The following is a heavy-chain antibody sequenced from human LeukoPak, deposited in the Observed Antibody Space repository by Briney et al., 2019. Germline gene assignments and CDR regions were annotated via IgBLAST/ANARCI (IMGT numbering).Heavy chain of an antibody. V-gene: IGHV4-34*01. CDR1: GGSFSGYY. Sequence: PSETLSLTCAVYGGSFSGYYWSWIRQPPGKGLEWIGEINHSGSTNYNPSLKSRVTISVDTSKNQFSLKLSSVTAADTAVYYCARLGGYSYGCFALTPYYFDYWGQGTLVTVSS. CDR3: ARLGGYSYGCFALTPYYFDY. CDR2: INHSGST. J-gene: IGHJ4*02. D-gene: IGHD5-18*01.